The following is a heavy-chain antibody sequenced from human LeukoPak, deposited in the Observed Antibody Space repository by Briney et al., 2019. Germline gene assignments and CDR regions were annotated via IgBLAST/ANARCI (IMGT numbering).Heavy chain of an antibody. J-gene: IGHJ4*02. Sequence: ASVKVSCKASGYTFTSYYMHWVRQAPGQGLEWMGIINPGGGSTSYAQKFQGRVTMTRDMSTSTVYMELSSLRSEDTAVYYCARDGYSYGLDYDYWGQGTLVTVSS. V-gene: IGHV1-46*01. D-gene: IGHD5-18*01. CDR2: INPGGGST. CDR1: GYTFTSYY. CDR3: ARDGYSYGLDYDY.